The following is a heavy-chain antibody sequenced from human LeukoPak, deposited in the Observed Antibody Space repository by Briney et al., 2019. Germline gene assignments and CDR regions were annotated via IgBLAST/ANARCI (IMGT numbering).Heavy chain of an antibody. CDR2: ISYDGSNK. V-gene: IGHV3-30-3*01. CDR3: ARVSSSWYSPSYGMDV. CDR1: GFTFSSYA. D-gene: IGHD6-13*01. Sequence: GGSLRLSCAASGFTFSSYAMHWVRQAPGKGLEWVAVISYDGSNKYYADSVKGRFTISRDNSKNTLYLQMNSLRAEDTAVYYCARVSSSWYSPSYGMDVWGQGTTVTVSS. J-gene: IGHJ6*02.